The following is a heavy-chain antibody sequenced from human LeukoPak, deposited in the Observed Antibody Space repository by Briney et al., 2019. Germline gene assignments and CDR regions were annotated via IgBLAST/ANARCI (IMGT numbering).Heavy chain of an antibody. D-gene: IGHD3-10*01. CDR3: AANYYGLGSGTPLLPDY. Sequence: ASVKVSCKASGYTFTSSAMQWVRLARGQRLEWIGWIVVGSGNTNYAQKFQERVTITRDMSTSTAYMELSSLRSEDTAVYYCAANYYGLGSGTPLLPDYWGQGTLVTVSS. CDR1: GYTFTSSA. J-gene: IGHJ4*02. V-gene: IGHV1-58*02. CDR2: IVVGSGNT.